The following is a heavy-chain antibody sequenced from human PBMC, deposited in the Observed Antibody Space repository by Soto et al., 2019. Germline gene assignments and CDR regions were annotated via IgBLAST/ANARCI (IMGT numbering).Heavy chain of an antibody. CDR3: ASSPGDTAMVPRERDAFDI. CDR1: GGSISSSNW. Sequence: QVQLQESGPGLVKPSGTLSLTCAVSGGSISSSNWWSWVRQPPGKGLEWIGEIYHSGSTNYNPSRKCRVTRSVDTAKNQFALKPSSVTAADTAVYYCASSPGDTAMVPRERDAFDIWGQGTMVTVSS. J-gene: IGHJ3*02. V-gene: IGHV4-4*02. CDR2: IYHSGST. D-gene: IGHD5-18*01.